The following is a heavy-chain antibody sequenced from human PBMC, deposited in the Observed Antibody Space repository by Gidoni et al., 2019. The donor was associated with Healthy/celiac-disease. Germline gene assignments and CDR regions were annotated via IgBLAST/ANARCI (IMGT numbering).Heavy chain of an antibody. CDR1: GFTFSSYA. V-gene: IGHV3-23*01. CDR3: AKVDWNDGWYFDD. CDR2: ISGSGGST. Sequence: EVQLLESGGGLVQPGGSLRLSFAPSGFTFSSYAMSWVRQAPGKGLEWVSAISGSGGSTYYADSVKGRFTISRDNSKNTLYLQMNSLRAEDTAVYDCAKVDWNDGWYFDDWGQGTLVTVSS. D-gene: IGHD1-1*01. J-gene: IGHJ4*02.